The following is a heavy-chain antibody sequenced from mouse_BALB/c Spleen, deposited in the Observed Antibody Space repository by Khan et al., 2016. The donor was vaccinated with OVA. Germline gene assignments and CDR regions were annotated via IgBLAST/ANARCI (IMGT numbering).Heavy chain of an antibody. Sequence: QVQLKQSGPGLVQPSQSLSITCTVSGFSLTTYGVHWVRQSPGKGLEWLGLIWSGGNTDYNAAFISRLSISKDNSTSQVFFKMNSLQADDTAIYYCARNSYRYDFTYWGQGTLVTVSA. CDR3: ARNSYRYDFTY. V-gene: IGHV2-4-1*01. D-gene: IGHD2-14*01. CDR2: IWSGGNT. CDR1: GFSLTTYG. J-gene: IGHJ3*01.